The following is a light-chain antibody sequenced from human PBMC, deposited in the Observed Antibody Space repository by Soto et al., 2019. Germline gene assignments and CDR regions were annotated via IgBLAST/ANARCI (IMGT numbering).Light chain of an antibody. V-gene: IGLV2-8*01. J-gene: IGLJ2*01. CDR2: EVI. Sequence: QSALTQPPSASGSPGQSVTLSFTGSTSDVGGYEYVSWYQQHPGKAHKLIIDEVIKRPSGVPDRFSGSKSGNTASLTVSGLQAEDEADYYCSSYAGSNNTQVLFGGGTKLTVL. CDR1: TSDVGGYEY. CDR3: SSYAGSNNTQVL.